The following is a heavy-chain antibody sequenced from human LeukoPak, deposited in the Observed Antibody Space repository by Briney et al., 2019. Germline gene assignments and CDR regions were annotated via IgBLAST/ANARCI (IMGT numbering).Heavy chain of an antibody. CDR3: TTGTR. V-gene: IGHV3-15*01. D-gene: IGHD2-2*01. Sequence: GGSLRLSCAASGFSFSNVWVSWVRQAPGKGLEWVGRIKKKTDGGTTDYAAPVKGRFTISRDDSTNTSYLQMDSLQTDDTAVYYCTTGTRWGQGTLVTVSS. J-gene: IGHJ4*02. CDR1: GFSFSNVW. CDR2: IKKKTDGGTT.